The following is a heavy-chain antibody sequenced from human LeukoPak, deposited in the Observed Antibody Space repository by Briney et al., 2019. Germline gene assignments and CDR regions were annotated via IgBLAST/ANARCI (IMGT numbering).Heavy chain of an antibody. Sequence: PGGSLRLSCAASGFTFSSYSMNWVRQAPGKGLVWVSRINSDGSSTSYADSVKGRFTISRDNAKNTLYLQMNSLRAEDTAVYYCARPIAVAELNYWGQGTLVTVSS. D-gene: IGHD6-19*01. CDR2: INSDGSST. CDR1: GFTFSSYS. J-gene: IGHJ4*02. CDR3: ARPIAVAELNY. V-gene: IGHV3-74*01.